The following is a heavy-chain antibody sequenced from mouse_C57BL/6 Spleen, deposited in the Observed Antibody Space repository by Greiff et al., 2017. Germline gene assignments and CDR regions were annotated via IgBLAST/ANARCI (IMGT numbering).Heavy chain of an antibody. V-gene: IGHV14-1*01. D-gene: IGHD2-3*01. CDR1: GFNIKDYY. Sequence: EVQLQQSGAELVWPGASVKLSCTASGFNIKDYYMHWVKQRPEQGLEWIGRLDPEDGDTEYAPKFQGKATMTADTSSNTAYLQLSSLTSEDTAVYYCTRGYDYRYFDVWGTGTTVSVAA. CDR3: TRGYDYRYFDV. J-gene: IGHJ1*03. CDR2: LDPEDGDT.